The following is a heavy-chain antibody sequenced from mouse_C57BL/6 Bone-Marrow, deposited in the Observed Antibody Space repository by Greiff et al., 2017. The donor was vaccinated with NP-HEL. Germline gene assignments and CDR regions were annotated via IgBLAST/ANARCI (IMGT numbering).Heavy chain of an antibody. CDR2: IYPGSGST. D-gene: IGHD3-3*01. Sequence: VQLQQPGAELVKPGASVKMSCKASGYTFTSYWITWVKQRPGQGLEWIGDIYPGSGSTNYNEKFKSKATLTVDTSSSTAYMQLSSLTSEDSAVYYCAREGGWVPWFAYWGQGTLVTVSA. V-gene: IGHV1-55*01. CDR1: GYTFTSYW. J-gene: IGHJ3*01. CDR3: AREGGWVPWFAY.